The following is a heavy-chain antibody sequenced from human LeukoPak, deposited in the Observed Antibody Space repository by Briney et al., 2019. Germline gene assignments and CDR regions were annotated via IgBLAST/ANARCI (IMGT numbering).Heavy chain of an antibody. V-gene: IGHV3-43*02. CDR1: GFTFDDYA. J-gene: IGHJ4*02. D-gene: IGHD2-21*02. CDR3: AKVGYCGGDCGFDY. Sequence: GGSLRLSCAASGFTFDDYAMHWVRQAPGKCLEWVSLISGDGGSTYYADSVKGRFTISRDNSKNSLYLQMNSLRTEDTALYYCAKVGYCGGDCGFDYWGQGTLVTVSS. CDR2: ISGDGGST.